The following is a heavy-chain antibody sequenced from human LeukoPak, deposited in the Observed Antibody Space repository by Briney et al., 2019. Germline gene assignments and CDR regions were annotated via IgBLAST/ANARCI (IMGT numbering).Heavy chain of an antibody. J-gene: IGHJ3*02. V-gene: IGHV4-31*03. D-gene: IGHD2-2*01. Sequence: PSQTLSVTCTVSGGAITGGGYYWTWIRQHPGEGLEGIGYIYHSGSTYYNPALKSRVTMSVHTSKNQFSLKLSPVTAADTAVYYCARLGSTFDIWGQGTMVTVSS. CDR3: ARLGSTFDI. CDR1: GGAITGGGYY. CDR2: IYHSGST.